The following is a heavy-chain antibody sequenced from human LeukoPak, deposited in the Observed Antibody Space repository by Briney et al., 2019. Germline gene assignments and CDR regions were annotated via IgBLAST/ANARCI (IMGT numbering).Heavy chain of an antibody. Sequence: SETLSLTCTVSGGSISSSSYYWGWIRQPPGKGLEWIGSIYYSGSTYYNPSLKSRVTISVDTSKNQFSLKLSSVTAADTAVYYCARAAYSGSYFVWFDPWGQGTLVTVSS. J-gene: IGHJ5*02. CDR3: ARAAYSGSYFVWFDP. V-gene: IGHV4-39*07. CDR2: IYYSGST. D-gene: IGHD1-26*01. CDR1: GGSISSSSYY.